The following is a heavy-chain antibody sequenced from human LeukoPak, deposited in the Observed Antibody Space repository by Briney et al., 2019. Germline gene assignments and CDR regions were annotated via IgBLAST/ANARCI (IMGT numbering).Heavy chain of an antibody. J-gene: IGHJ4*02. CDR2: IYYSGST. CDR3: AREKGYGDRSFDY. D-gene: IGHD4-17*01. V-gene: IGHV4-59*01. CDR1: GGSISSYY. Sequence: PSETLSLTCTVSGGSISSYYWSWIRQPPGKGLERIGYIYYSGSTNYNPSLKSRVTISVDTSKNQFSLKLSSVTAADTAVYYCAREKGYGDRSFDYWGQGTLVTVSS.